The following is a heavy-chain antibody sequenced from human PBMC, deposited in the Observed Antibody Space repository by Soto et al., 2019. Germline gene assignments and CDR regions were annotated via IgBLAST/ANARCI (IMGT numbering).Heavy chain of an antibody. Sequence: ASAKVTCKASGYTFTGYYMHWVRQAPGQGLEWLGWINPNSGGTNYAQKFQGWVTMTRDTSISTAYMELSRLRSDDTAVYYCARGRVDYDSIGFSYWGEGTLVTVST. CDR2: INPNSGGT. CDR1: GYTFTGYY. CDR3: ARGRVDYDSIGFSY. D-gene: IGHD3-22*01. J-gene: IGHJ4*02. V-gene: IGHV1-2*04.